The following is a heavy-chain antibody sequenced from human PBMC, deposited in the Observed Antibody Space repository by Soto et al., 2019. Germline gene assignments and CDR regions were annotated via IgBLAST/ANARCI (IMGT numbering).Heavy chain of an antibody. CDR1: GYTFTSYA. J-gene: IGHJ3*02. Sequence: QVQLVQSGAEVKKPGASVKVSCKASGYTFTSYAMHWVRQAPGQRIEWMGWINAGNGNTKYSQKFQGRVNITRDTSASPAYMALSSLRSEDTAVYYCARGGSGSYGDAFDIWGQGTMVTVSS. V-gene: IGHV1-3*01. CDR2: INAGNGNT. D-gene: IGHD3-10*01. CDR3: ARGGSGSYGDAFDI.